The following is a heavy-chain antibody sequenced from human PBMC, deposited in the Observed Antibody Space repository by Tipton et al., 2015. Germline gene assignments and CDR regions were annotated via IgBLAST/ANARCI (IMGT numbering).Heavy chain of an antibody. V-gene: IGHV3-23*01. CDR3: ARDYCSVTSCYDY. Sequence: SLRLSCAASGFTFSSYAMSWVRQAPGMGLEWVSTMNGRGASTYYADSVKGRFTVSRDTSKNTLYLQMGSLGADDTAVYYCARDYCSVTSCYDYWGQGTLVTVSS. CDR2: MNGRGAST. D-gene: IGHD2-2*01. CDR1: GFTFSSYA. J-gene: IGHJ4*02.